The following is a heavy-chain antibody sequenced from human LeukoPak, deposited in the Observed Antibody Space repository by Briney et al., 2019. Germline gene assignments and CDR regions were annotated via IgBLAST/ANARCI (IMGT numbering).Heavy chain of an antibody. CDR1: GGSISSYY. Sequence: SETLSLTCTVSGGSISSYYWSWIRQPPGKGLEWIGYIYYSGSTKYDPSLKSRVTISVDTSKNQFSLKLSSVTAADTAVYYCARVRGYCSSGSCGMDVWGQGTTVTVSS. CDR2: IYYSGST. V-gene: IGHV4-59*08. D-gene: IGHD2-15*01. J-gene: IGHJ6*02. CDR3: ARVRGYCSSGSCGMDV.